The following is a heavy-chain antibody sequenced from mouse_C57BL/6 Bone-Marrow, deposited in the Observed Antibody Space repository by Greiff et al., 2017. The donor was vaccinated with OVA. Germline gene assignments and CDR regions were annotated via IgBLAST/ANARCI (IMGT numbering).Heavy chain of an antibody. CDR3: ARRGRGNYYSSTYYFDY. J-gene: IGHJ2*01. CDR2: IDPSDSYT. V-gene: IGHV1-59*01. D-gene: IGHD1-1*01. CDR1: GYTFTSYW. Sequence: QVQLKQPVAELVRPGTSVKLSCKASGYTFTSYWMHWVKQRPGQGLEWIGVIDPSDSYTNYNQKFKGKATLTGDKSSSTAYMQHISLPSEDSAVYYCARRGRGNYYSSTYYFDYWGQGTTLTVSS.